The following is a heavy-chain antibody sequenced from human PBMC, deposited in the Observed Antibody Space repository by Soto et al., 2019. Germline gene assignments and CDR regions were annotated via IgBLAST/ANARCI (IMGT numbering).Heavy chain of an antibody. J-gene: IGHJ6*04. V-gene: IGHV3-13*01. Sequence: EVQLVESGGGLVQPGGSLRLSCAASGFTFSSYDMHWVRQATGKGLEWVSAIGTAGDTYYPGSVKGRITISRENAKNSFYLQMNSLRAGDTAVYYCARADDYGSGIDVWGKGTTVTVSS. CDR2: IGTAGDT. CDR1: GFTFSSYD. CDR3: ARADDYGSGIDV. D-gene: IGHD3-10*01.